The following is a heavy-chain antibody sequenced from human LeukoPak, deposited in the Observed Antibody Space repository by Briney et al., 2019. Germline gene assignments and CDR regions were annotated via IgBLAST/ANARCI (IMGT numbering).Heavy chain of an antibody. D-gene: IGHD5-12*01. J-gene: IGHJ4*02. Sequence: PGRSLRLSCAASGFTFDDYAMHWVRQAPGKGLEWVSGISWNSGSIGYADSVKGRFTISRDNAKNSLYLQMNSLRAEDTALYYCAKAAYVDLASYFDYWGQGTLVTVSS. CDR3: AKAAYVDLASYFDY. CDR2: ISWNSGSI. CDR1: GFTFDDYA. V-gene: IGHV3-9*01.